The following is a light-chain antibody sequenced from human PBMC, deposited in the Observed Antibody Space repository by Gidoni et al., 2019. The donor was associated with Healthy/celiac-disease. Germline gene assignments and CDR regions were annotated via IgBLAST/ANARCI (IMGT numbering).Light chain of an antibody. CDR1: SSNIGSET. CDR3: AAWDDSLNGVV. Sequence: QSVLTQPPSASGTPGQRVTISCSGSSSNIGSETVNWYQHLPGTAPKLLIYNNNQRPSGVPDRFSGSKSGTSASLAISGLQSEDEADYYCAAWDDSLNGVVFGGGTKLTVL. V-gene: IGLV1-44*01. J-gene: IGLJ2*01. CDR2: NNN.